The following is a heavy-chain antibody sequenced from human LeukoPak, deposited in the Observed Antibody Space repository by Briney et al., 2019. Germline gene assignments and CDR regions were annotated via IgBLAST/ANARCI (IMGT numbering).Heavy chain of an antibody. CDR1: GYTFITYG. J-gene: IGHJ4*02. CDR2: ISAYNGDT. CDR3: ARPYYYDSSGYYISSYYFDY. V-gene: IGHV1-18*01. Sequence: VKVSCKASGYTFITYGISWVRQAPGQGLEWMGWISAYNGDTNYAQKLQGRVTMTTDTSTSTAYMELRSLRSDDTAVYYCARPYYYDSSGYYISSYYFDYWGQGTLVTVSS. D-gene: IGHD3-22*01.